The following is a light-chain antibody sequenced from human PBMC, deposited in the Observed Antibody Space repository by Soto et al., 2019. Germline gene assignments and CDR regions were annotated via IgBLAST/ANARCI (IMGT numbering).Light chain of an antibody. V-gene: IGLV2-14*01. J-gene: IGLJ2*01. Sequence: QSVLTQPASVSGSPGQSITISCTGTSSDVGGYNYVSWYQHYPGKAPKLMICEVSNRPSGVSNRFSGSKSGNTASLTIYGLRTDDEADYYCNSYTNSSTVVFGGGTQLTAL. CDR3: NSYTNSSTVV. CDR2: EVS. CDR1: SSDVGGYNY.